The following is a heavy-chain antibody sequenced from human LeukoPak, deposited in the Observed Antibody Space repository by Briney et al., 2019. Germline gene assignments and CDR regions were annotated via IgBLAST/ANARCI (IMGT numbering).Heavy chain of an antibody. CDR2: IYYSGSS. J-gene: IGHJ3*02. CDR1: GGSISTYY. V-gene: IGHV4-59*08. CDR3: ARHVTISGPYDASDI. D-gene: IGHD5-24*01. Sequence: SETLSLTCTVSGGSISTYYWSWIRQPPGKGLEWIGYIYYSGSSNYNPSLKSRVTISVDTSKNQISLKLRSVTAADTAVYYCARHVTISGPYDASDIWGQGTMVTVSP.